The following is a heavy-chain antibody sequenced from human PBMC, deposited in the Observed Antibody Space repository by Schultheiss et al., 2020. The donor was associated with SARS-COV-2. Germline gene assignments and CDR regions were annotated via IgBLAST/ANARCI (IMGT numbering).Heavy chain of an antibody. Sequence: GGSLRLSCAASGFTFSSYGMHWVRQAPGKGLEWVAVIWYDGSNKYYADSVKGRFTISRDNSKNTLYLQMNSLRAEDTAVYYCARGLPPIFGVVNSLDVWGKGTTVTVSS. V-gene: IGHV3-33*01. CDR3: ARGLPPIFGVVNSLDV. D-gene: IGHD3-3*01. J-gene: IGHJ6*04. CDR2: IWYDGSNK. CDR1: GFTFSSYG.